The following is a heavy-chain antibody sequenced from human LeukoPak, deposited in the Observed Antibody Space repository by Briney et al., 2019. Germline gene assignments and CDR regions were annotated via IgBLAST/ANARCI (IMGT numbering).Heavy chain of an antibody. CDR3: ARRSYCGGDCYSGWFDP. D-gene: IGHD2-21*02. CDR1: GGSISSGGYY. J-gene: IGHJ5*02. CDR2: IYHSGST. Sequence: SQTLSLTCAVSGGSISSGGYYWSWLRQPPGKGLEWIGYIYHSGSTYYNPSLKSRVNKSVNRSKLQFSLKRSSVTAADTAVYYCARRSYCGGDCYSGWFDPWGQGTLVTVSS. V-gene: IGHV4-30-2*01.